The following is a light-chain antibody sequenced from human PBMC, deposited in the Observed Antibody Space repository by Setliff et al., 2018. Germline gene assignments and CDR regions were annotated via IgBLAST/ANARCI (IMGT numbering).Light chain of an antibody. CDR3: NAYTAGTTYV. Sequence: LTQPASVSGSPGQSITISCSGTSNDVGSYDLVSWYQQHPGKAPKLIIYGVSDRPSGVSSRFSGSKSGNTASLTISGLQTEDEADYYCNAYTAGTTYVFGTGTKV. V-gene: IGLV2-14*03. J-gene: IGLJ1*01. CDR1: SNDVGSYDL. CDR2: GVS.